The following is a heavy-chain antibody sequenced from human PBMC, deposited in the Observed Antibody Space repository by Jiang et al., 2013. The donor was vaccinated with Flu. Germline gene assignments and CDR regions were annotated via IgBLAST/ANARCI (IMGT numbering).Heavy chain of an antibody. V-gene: IGHV4-4*09. CDR1: GGSISNYY. J-gene: IGHJ5*02. Sequence: PSETLSLTCTVSGGSISNYYWSWIRQSPGKGLEWIGFVHSSGSTKYNPSLESRVTDVTRHVQESVLPEAEPRVTAADTAVYYCAKYLRDGYNYCIDPWGQGTLVTVS. D-gene: IGHD5-24*01. CDR2: VHSSGST. CDR3: AKYLRDGYNYCIDP.